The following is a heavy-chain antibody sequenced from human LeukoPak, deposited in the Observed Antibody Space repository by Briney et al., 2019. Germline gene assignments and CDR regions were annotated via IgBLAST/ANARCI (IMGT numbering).Heavy chain of an antibody. D-gene: IGHD4-11*01. J-gene: IGHJ4*02. V-gene: IGHV4-39*01. CDR2: IYYSGNT. CDR1: GGSISSSSYF. CDR3: ARHMTTVTRPFDF. Sequence: PSETLSLTCTVSGGSISSSSYFWGWIRQPPGKGLEWIGTIYYSGNTYYNPSLKSRVTVSVDTSKNQFSLKLISVTAADTAVYYCARHMTTVTRPFDFWGQGTLVTVSS.